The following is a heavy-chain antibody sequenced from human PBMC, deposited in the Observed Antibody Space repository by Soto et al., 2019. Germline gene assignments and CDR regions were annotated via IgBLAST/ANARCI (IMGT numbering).Heavy chain of an antibody. CDR1: GNSFSSYW. CDR2: IYPSDSDT. CDR3: ARQSSSGFHGIDV. D-gene: IGHD3-22*01. V-gene: IGHV5-51*01. Sequence: GESLKISCKGSGNSFSSYWIAWVRQMPGKGLEWMGIIYPSDSDTKYSPSFQGQVTISVDKSISTAYLQWSSLKASDTAIYYCARQSSSGFHGIDVWGQGTKVTVSS. J-gene: IGHJ6*02.